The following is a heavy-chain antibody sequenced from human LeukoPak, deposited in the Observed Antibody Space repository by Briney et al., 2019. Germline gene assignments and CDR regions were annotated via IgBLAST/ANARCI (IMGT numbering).Heavy chain of an antibody. V-gene: IGHV3-9*01. CDR1: GFTFDDYA. CDR3: AKDGLAGGQWLVEYYFDY. CDR2: ISWTSGSI. J-gene: IGHJ4*02. Sequence: GRSLRLSCAASGFTFDDYAMHWVRQAPGKGLEWVSGISWTSGSIGYADSVKGRFTISRDNAKNSPYLQMNSLRAEDTALYYCAKDGLAGGQWLVEYYFDYWGQGTLVTVSS. D-gene: IGHD6-19*01.